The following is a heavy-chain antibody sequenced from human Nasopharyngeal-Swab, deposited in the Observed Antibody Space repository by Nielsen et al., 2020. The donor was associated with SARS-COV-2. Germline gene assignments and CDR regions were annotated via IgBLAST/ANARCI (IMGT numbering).Heavy chain of an antibody. CDR2: IYYSGST. D-gene: IGHD4-17*01. CDR1: GGSISSGGYY. Sequence: SETLSLTCTVSGGSISSGGYYWSWIRQHPGKGLEWIGYIYYSGSTCYNPSLKSRVTISVDTSKNQFSLKLSSVTAADTAVYYCARGLTTVTTLEYFDLWGRGTLVTVSS. J-gene: IGHJ2*01. CDR3: ARGLTTVTTLEYFDL. V-gene: IGHV4-31*03.